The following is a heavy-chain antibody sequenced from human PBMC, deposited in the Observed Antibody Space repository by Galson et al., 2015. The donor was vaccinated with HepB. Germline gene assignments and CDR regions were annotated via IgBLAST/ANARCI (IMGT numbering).Heavy chain of an antibody. J-gene: IGHJ3*02. Sequence: SLRLSCAASGFTFSSYAMSWVRQAPGKGLEWVSAISGSGGSTYYADSVKGRFTISRDNSKNTLYLQMNSLRAEDTAVYYCAKDPNAQYYYDSSGGGDAFDIWGQGTMVTVSS. V-gene: IGHV3-23*01. CDR2: ISGSGGST. D-gene: IGHD3-22*01. CDR3: AKDPNAQYYYDSSGGGDAFDI. CDR1: GFTFSSYA.